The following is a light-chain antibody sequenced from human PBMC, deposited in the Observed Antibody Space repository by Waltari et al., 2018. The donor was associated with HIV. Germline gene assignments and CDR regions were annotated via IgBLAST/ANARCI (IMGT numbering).Light chain of an antibody. CDR3: ASWDDALSSWL. V-gene: IGLV1-47*01. J-gene: IGLJ6*01. CDR1: NSTVGKNY. Sequence: QSGLRQPPSTSRPPGQRVVLSCSGSNSTVGKNYVSWFQQLPGASPRLLIYRNGRRPSGVPDRFTAAKSGSSVSLVISGLRSDDEAEYFCASWDDALSSWLFGGGTKLTVL. CDR2: RNG.